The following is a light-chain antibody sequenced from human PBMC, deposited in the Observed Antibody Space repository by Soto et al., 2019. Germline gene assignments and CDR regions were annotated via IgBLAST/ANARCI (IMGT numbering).Light chain of an antibody. CDR3: RSYTSSSTYV. CDR2: EVS. J-gene: IGLJ1*01. CDR1: SSDVGGYNY. V-gene: IGLV2-14*01. Sequence: QSALTQPASVSGSPGQSITISCTGTSSDVGGYNYVAWYQQHPGKAPKLMIYEVSNRPSGVSNRFSGSKSGNTASLTISGLQAEDEADYYCRSYTSSSTYVFGPGTKLTVL.